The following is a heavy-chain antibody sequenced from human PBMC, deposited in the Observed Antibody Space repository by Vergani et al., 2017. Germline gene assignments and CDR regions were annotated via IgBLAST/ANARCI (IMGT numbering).Heavy chain of an antibody. J-gene: IGHJ5*02. CDR3: ARAGAAAGTGWFDP. CDR1: GGSFSGYY. CDR2: INHSGST. Sequence: QVQLQESGPGLLKPSETLSLTCAVYGGSFSGYYWSWIRQPPGKGLEWIGEINHSGSTNYNPSLKSRVTISVDTSKNQFSLKLSSVTAADTAVYYCARAGAAAGTGWFDPWGQGTLVTVSS. D-gene: IGHD6-13*01. V-gene: IGHV4-34*01.